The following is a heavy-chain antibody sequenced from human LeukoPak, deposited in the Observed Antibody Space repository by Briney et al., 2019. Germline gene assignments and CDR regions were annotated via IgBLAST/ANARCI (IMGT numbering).Heavy chain of an antibody. CDR2: INHSGST. Sequence: PSETLSLTCAVYGGSFSGYYWSWIRQPPGKGLEWIGEINHSGSTNYNPSLKSRVTISVDTSKNQFSLKLSSATAADTAVYYCARVGVLDTAMPIYYFDYWGQGTLVTVSS. CDR3: ARVGVLDTAMPIYYFDY. D-gene: IGHD5-18*01. V-gene: IGHV4-34*01. CDR1: GGSFSGYY. J-gene: IGHJ4*02.